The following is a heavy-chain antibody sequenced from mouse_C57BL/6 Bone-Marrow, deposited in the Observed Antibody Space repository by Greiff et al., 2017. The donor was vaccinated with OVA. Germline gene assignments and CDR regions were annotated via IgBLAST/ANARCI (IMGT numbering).Heavy chain of an antibody. CDR3: ARNDYGSSPWFAY. D-gene: IGHD1-1*01. CDR1: GYTFTGYY. CDR2: IFPGSGST. V-gene: IGHV1-75*01. Sequence: VQLQQSGPELVKPGASVKISCKASGYTFTGYYINWVKQRPGQGLEWIGWIFPGSGSTYYNEKFKGKATLTVDKSSSTAYMLLSSLTSEDSAVYFCARNDYGSSPWFAYWGQGTLVTVSA. J-gene: IGHJ3*01.